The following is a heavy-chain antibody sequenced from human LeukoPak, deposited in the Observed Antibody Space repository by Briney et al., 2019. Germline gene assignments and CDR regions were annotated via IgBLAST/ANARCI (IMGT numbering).Heavy chain of an antibody. J-gene: IGHJ4*02. CDR3: ARGEYYYESSGYPEY. V-gene: IGHV3-33*01. CDR1: GFTFSNYG. Sequence: GGSLRLSCAASGFTFSNYGMHWVRQAPGKGLEWVAVIWYHGNTQYYADSVKGPFTISRDNSRNTLYLQMNSLRAEDTAVYYCARGEYYYESSGYPEYWGQGTLVTVSS. CDR2: IWYHGNTQ. D-gene: IGHD3-22*01.